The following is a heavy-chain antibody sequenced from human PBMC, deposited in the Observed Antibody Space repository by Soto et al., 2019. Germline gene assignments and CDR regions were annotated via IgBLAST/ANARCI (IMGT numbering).Heavy chain of an antibody. CDR1: VYTFTSYY. Sequence: ASVKVSCKASVYTFTSYYMHWVRQAPGQGLEWMGIINPSGGSTSYAQKFQGRVTMTRDTSTSTVYMELSSLRSEDTAVYYCARDKAALTAAGTSTWFDPWGQGTLVTVSS. CDR3: ARDKAALTAAGTSTWFDP. D-gene: IGHD6-13*01. CDR2: INPSGGST. V-gene: IGHV1-46*01. J-gene: IGHJ5*02.